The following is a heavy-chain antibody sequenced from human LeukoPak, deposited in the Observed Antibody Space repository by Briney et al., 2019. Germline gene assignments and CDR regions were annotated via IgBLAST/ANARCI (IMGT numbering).Heavy chain of an antibody. V-gene: IGHV3-23*01. CDR2: ISDSGGST. CDR1: GITFSSYA. Sequence: GGSLRLSCAASGITFSSYAMSWVRQAPGKGLEWVSGISDSGGSTYYADSVKGRFTISRDNSKNTLYLQVNSLRAEDTAVYYCAKGYCSGGSCWDYFDYWGQGTLVIVSS. J-gene: IGHJ4*02. CDR3: AKGYCSGGSCWDYFDY. D-gene: IGHD2-15*01.